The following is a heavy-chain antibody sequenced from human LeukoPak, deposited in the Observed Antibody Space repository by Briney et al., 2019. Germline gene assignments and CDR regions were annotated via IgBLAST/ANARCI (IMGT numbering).Heavy chain of an antibody. CDR1: GFTFSSYG. V-gene: IGHV3-30*03. Sequence: PGRSLRLSCAASGFTFSSYGMHWVRQAPGKGLEWVAVISYDGSNKYYADSVKGRFTISRDNSKNTLYLQMNSLRAEDTAVYYCARSSGSGSLVLDYWGQGTLVTVSS. CDR3: ARSSGSGSLVLDY. D-gene: IGHD3-10*01. CDR2: ISYDGSNK. J-gene: IGHJ4*02.